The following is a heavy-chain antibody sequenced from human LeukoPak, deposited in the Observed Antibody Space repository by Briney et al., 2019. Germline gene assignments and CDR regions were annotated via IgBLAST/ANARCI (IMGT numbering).Heavy chain of an antibody. Sequence: ASVKVSCKTSGYSFILYGISWVRQAPGQGPEWMGWISTSTGDTKYTQKFQGRVTLTTDTSTSTAYMELSSLRSDDTAVYYCARDDNYGILVNVDYWGQGTLVTVSS. CDR1: GYSFILYG. CDR2: ISTSTGDT. CDR3: ARDDNYGILVNVDY. J-gene: IGHJ4*02. V-gene: IGHV1-18*01. D-gene: IGHD4-11*01.